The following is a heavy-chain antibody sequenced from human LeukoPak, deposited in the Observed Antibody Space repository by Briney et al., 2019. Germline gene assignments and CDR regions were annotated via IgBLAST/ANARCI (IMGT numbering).Heavy chain of an antibody. Sequence: PSETLSLTCTVSGGSISSSSYYWGWLRQPPGKGLEWIGSIYYSGSTYYNPSLKSRVTISVDTSKNQFSLKLSSVTAADTAVYYCARSSRAGFDYWGQGTLVTVSS. CDR3: ARSSRAGFDY. CDR2: IYYSGST. D-gene: IGHD3-10*01. CDR1: GGSISSSSYY. V-gene: IGHV4-39*07. J-gene: IGHJ4*02.